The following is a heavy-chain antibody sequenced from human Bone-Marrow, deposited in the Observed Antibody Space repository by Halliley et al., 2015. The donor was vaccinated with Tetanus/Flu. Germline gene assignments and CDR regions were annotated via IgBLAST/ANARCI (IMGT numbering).Heavy chain of an antibody. CDR2: INPEGSST. CDR3: ARVLDTSMLSYYYGLDV. D-gene: IGHD3-10*02. Sequence: LINPEGSSTTYADSVKGRFTISRDNAKNTVYLQMNGLRVEDAAVYYCARVLDTSMLSYYYGLDVWGQGTTVIVSS. J-gene: IGHJ6*02. V-gene: IGHV3-74*01.